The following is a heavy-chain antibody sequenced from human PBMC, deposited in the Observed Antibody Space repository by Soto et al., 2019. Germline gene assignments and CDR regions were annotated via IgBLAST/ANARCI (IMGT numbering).Heavy chain of an antibody. Sequence: QVQLVQSGAEVKKPGSSVRVSCKTSGGTYSRSGISWVRQAPGPGLEWMGGIIPIFGRANYAQKFQGRVTFSADESTSTAYMELSSLRSEDTAVYYCARVRVGELICIGAGCSPTYGMDVWGQGTTVTVSS. V-gene: IGHV1-69*01. J-gene: IGHJ6*02. CDR1: GGTYSRSG. D-gene: IGHD2-15*01. CDR3: ARVRVGELICIGAGCSPTYGMDV. CDR2: IIPIFGRA.